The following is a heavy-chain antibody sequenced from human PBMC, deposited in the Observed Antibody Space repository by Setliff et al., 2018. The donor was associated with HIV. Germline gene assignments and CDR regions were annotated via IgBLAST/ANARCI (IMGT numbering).Heavy chain of an antibody. CDR3: VRDRKVVATHGNMGHFYYMDV. D-gene: IGHD2-21*02. CDR1: GGSINNDDSY. CDR2: IHYSGRT. Sequence: PSETMYISCYVSGGSINNDDSYWTWVRQLEGKGLEWIGYIHYSGRTYYNPSLGSRPFISLDASKKQFSLELTSVTATDTAVYYCVRDRKVVATHGNMGHFYYMDVWVTGTTFTVSS. V-gene: IGHV4-31*02. J-gene: IGHJ6*03.